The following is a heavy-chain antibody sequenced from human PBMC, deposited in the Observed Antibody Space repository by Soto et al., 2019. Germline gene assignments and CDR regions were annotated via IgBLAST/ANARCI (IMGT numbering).Heavy chain of an antibody. V-gene: IGHV3-30*03. J-gene: IGHJ5*01. D-gene: IGHD3-22*01. Sequence: QVQLVESGGGVVQPGRSLRLTCAASGFIFSGSGMHWVRQAPGKGLEWVALVSNDGIRKYYGDSVKGRFTISRDNAEDTLYLQMNGLRVEYTAVYYCARWVGGSMYDNSGKYDSWGQGTLVTVSS. CDR3: ARWVGGSMYDNSGKYDS. CDR2: VSNDGIRK. CDR1: GFIFSGSG.